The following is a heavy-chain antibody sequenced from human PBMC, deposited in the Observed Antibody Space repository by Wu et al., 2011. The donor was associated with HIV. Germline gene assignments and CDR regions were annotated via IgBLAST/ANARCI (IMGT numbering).Heavy chain of an antibody. Sequence: QVQLVQSGAAVKKPGSSVKVSCKASGGTFNSYGITWVRQAPGQGLEWMGGIIPIFGTANYAQKFQGRVTITADKSTSTAYMELSSLRSEDTAMYYCATPTYCSSTSCYYGMDVWGQGTTVTVSS. CDR3: ATPTYCSSTSCYYGMDV. V-gene: IGHV1-69*14. CDR1: GGTFNSYG. J-gene: IGHJ6*02. CDR2: IIPIFGTA. D-gene: IGHD2-2*01.